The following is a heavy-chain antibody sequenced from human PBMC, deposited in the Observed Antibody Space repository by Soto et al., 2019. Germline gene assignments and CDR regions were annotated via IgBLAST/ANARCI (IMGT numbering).Heavy chain of an antibody. J-gene: IGHJ4*02. D-gene: IGHD6-13*01. CDR2: IYSDGST. V-gene: IGHV4-4*07. Sequence: SETLSLTCTVSGGSIIGYYWSCIRQPAWKGLEWIGRIYSDGSTNYNPSLKSRVTMSVDTSKNQFSLKLTSMTAADTAMYYCARMRAAGTFDYWGQGTLVTVSS. CDR3: ARMRAAGTFDY. CDR1: GGSIIGYY.